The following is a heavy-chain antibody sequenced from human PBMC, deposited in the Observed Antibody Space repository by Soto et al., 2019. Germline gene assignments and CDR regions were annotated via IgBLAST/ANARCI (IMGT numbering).Heavy chain of an antibody. D-gene: IGHD6-19*01. J-gene: IGHJ4*02. CDR3: AKGPLAVAGRGYYFDY. CDR2: ISGSGGST. CDR1: GFTFSSYA. Sequence: GGSLRLSCAASGFTFSSYAMSWVRQAPGKGLEWVSAISGSGGSTYYADSVKGRLTISRDNSKNTLYLQMNSLRAEDTAVYYCAKGPLAVAGRGYYFDYWGQGTLVTVSS. V-gene: IGHV3-23*01.